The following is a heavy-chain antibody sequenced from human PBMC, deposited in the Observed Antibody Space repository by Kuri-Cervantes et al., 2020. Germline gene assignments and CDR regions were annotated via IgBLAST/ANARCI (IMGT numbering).Heavy chain of an antibody. J-gene: IGHJ4*02. CDR1: GFTSNNYW. V-gene: IGHV3-7*01. CDR2: MKRDGSES. CDR3: ARLDTAMGVRAY. D-gene: IGHD5-18*01. Sequence: GESLKISCAVSGFTSNNYWMSWVRQAPGKGLEWVAMMKRDGSESYYVDSVTGRFTISRDNAKNSLYLQMNSLRAEDTAMYYCARLDTAMGVRAYWGQGTLVTVSS.